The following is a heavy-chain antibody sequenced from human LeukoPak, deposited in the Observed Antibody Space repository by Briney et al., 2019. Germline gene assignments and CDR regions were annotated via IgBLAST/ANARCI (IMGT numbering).Heavy chain of an antibody. V-gene: IGHV1-46*01. Sequence: ASVKVSCKASGYTFTSYYMHGVQQAPGQGREGVGIINPSGGSTSYAQKFQGRVTMTRDMATSTVYMELSTPSSEDTDVYYCARDPSASGSYYFDYWGQGTLVTVSS. CDR2: INPSGGST. D-gene: IGHD1-26*01. J-gene: IGHJ4*02. CDR3: ARDPSASGSYYFDY. CDR1: GYTFTSYY.